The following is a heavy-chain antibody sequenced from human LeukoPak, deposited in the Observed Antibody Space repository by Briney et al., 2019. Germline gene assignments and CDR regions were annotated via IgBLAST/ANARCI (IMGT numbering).Heavy chain of an antibody. CDR3: ARVSDGYCSSTSCYIVGDNWFDP. Sequence: SETLSLTCAVYGGSFSGYYWSWIRQPPGKGLEWIGEINHSGSTNYNPSLKSRVTISVDTSKNQFSLKLSSVTAADTAVYYCARVSDGYCSSTSCYIVGDNWFDPWGQGTLVTVSS. CDR1: GGSFSGYY. CDR2: INHSGST. J-gene: IGHJ5*02. V-gene: IGHV4-34*01. D-gene: IGHD2-2*02.